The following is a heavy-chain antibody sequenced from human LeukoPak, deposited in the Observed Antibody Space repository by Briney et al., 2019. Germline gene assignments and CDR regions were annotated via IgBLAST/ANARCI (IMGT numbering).Heavy chain of an antibody. CDR3: ARRMSYCSGGSCYYYYMDV. Sequence: ASVKVSCKASGYTFTSYGISWVRQAPGQGLEWMGWISAYNGNTNYAQKLQGRVTMTTDTSTSTAYMELRSLRSDDTAVYYCARRMSYCSGGSCYYYYMDVWGKGTTVTVSS. CDR2: ISAYNGNT. V-gene: IGHV1-18*01. D-gene: IGHD2-15*01. CDR1: GYTFTSYG. J-gene: IGHJ6*03.